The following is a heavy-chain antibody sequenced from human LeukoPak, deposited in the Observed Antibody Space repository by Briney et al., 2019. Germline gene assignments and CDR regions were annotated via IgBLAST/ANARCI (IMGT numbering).Heavy chain of an antibody. V-gene: IGHV4-39*01. D-gene: IGHD4-17*01. CDR3: ARHGDYRSRYFDN. J-gene: IGHJ4*02. CDR2: MLYSGNT. Sequence: SETLSVTCTVSGGSISIGSHYWGWVRQPPGTGLEWIASMLYSGNTYYNPSLKSRVTISVDTSKNQFSLRLTSVTAADTTVYYCARHGDYRSRYFDNWGQGTLVTVSS. CDR1: GGSISIGSHY.